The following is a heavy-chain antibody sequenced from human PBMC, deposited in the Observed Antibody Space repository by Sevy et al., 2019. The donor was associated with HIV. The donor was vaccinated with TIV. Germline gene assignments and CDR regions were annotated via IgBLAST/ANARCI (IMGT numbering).Heavy chain of an antibody. CDR3: ARGGVVPAAGPRD. Sequence: SETLSLTCTVSGGSISSYYWSWIRQPPGKGLEWIGYIYYSGSTNYNPSLKSRVTISVDTSKNQFSLKLSSVTAADTAVYYCARGGVVPAAGPRDWGQGTLVTVSS. CDR2: IYYSGST. D-gene: IGHD2-2*01. J-gene: IGHJ4*02. CDR1: GGSISSYY. V-gene: IGHV4-59*01.